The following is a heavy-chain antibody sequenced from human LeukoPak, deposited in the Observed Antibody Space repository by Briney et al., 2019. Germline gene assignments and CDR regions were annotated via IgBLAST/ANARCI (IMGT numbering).Heavy chain of an antibody. CDR3: ARLYSSGWFLYDAFDI. D-gene: IGHD6-19*01. CDR1: GGSISSYY. V-gene: IGHV4-59*01. J-gene: IGHJ3*02. CDR2: IYYSGST. Sequence: PSETLSLTCTVSGGSISSYYWSWIRQPPGKGLEWLGYIYYSGSTNYNPSLKSRVTISVDTSKNQFSLKLSSVTAADTAVYYCARLYSSGWFLYDAFDIWGQGTMVTVSS.